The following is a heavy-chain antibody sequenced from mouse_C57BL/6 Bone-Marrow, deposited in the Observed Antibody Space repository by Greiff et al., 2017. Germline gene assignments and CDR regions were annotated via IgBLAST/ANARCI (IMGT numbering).Heavy chain of an antibody. CDR3: ARYPLYAMDY. V-gene: IGHV1-81*01. Sequence: VKLVEPGAELARPGASVKLSCKASGYTFTSYGISWVKQRTGQGLEWIGEIYPRSGNTYYNEKFKGKATLTADKSSSTAYMELRSLTSEDSAVYFCARYPLYAMDYWGQGTSVTVSS. CDR1: GYTFTSYG. CDR2: IYPRSGNT. J-gene: IGHJ4*01.